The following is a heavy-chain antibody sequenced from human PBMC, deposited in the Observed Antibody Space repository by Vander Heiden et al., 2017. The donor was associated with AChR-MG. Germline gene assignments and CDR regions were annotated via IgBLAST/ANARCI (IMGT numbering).Heavy chain of an antibody. D-gene: IGHD3-3*01. CDR3: ARDESGNGMDI. Sequence: EVKLVESGGGLVQPGGSLRLSCAASGFSFSTYDLPWVRQATGKGLEWVSTIGTTGDTYYAGSVKGRFTISRENVRNSFYLQMNSLRAGDTAVYYCARDESGNGMDIWGQGTTVTVSS. CDR2: IGTTGDT. J-gene: IGHJ6*02. CDR1: GFSFSTYD. V-gene: IGHV3-13*01.